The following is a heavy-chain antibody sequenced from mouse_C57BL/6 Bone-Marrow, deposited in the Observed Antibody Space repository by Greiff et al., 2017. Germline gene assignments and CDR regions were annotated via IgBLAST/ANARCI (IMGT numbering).Heavy chain of an antibody. J-gene: IGHJ2*01. CDR1: GYTFTTYP. CDR3: ARSSTFFYYFDY. V-gene: IGHV1-47*01. Sequence: QVQLQQSGAELVKPGASVKMSCKASGYTFTTYPIEWMKQNHGKSLEWIGNFHPYNDDTQYNEKFKGKATLPVEKSSNTVYLELSRLTSDDSAVYYCARSSTFFYYFDYWGQGTTLTVSS. CDR2: FHPYNDDT. D-gene: IGHD5-1*01.